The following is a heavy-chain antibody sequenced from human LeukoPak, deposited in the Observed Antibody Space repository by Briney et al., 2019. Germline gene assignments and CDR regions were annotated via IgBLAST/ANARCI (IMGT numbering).Heavy chain of an antibody. J-gene: IGHJ4*02. Sequence: SETLSLTCAGYGGSFSGYYWSWIRQPPGKGLEWIGEINHSGSTNYNPSLKSRVTISVDTSKNQFSLKLSSVTAADTAVYYCARGRRGVVAATFLDYWGQGTLVTVSS. CDR3: ARGRRGVVAATFLDY. CDR1: GGSFSGYY. CDR2: INHSGST. D-gene: IGHD2-15*01. V-gene: IGHV4-34*01.